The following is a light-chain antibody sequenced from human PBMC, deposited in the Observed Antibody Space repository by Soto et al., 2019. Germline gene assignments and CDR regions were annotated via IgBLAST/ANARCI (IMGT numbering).Light chain of an antibody. CDR2: DVS. CDR3: QQYGSSPT. CDR1: QSVSSSY. V-gene: IGKV3-20*01. J-gene: IGKJ1*01. Sequence: ELVLTQFPGTLSLSPGERATLSCRSSQSVSSSYLAWYQQKPGQAPRLLIYDVSSMATGIPDRFSGSGSGTDFTLTISRLEPEDFAVYYCQQYGSSPTCGQATKVEIK.